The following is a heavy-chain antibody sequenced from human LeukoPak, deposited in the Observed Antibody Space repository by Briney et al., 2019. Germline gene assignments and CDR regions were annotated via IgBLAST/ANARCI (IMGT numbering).Heavy chain of an antibody. CDR2: ISGTSHYI. CDR1: RFTFSNYS. Sequence: TGGSLRLSCAASRFTFSNYSMNWVRQAPGKGLEWVSSISGTSHYIYYADSVKGRFTISRDNAKNSLYLQMNGLRAEDTAVYYCARDEERYYGSGRDYMDVWGKGTTVTVSS. J-gene: IGHJ6*03. D-gene: IGHD3-10*01. CDR3: ARDEERYYGSGRDYMDV. V-gene: IGHV3-21*01.